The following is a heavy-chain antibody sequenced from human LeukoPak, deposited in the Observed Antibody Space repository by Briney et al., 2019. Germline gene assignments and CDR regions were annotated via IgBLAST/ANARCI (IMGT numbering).Heavy chain of an antibody. Sequence: GASVKVSCKASGYTFTSYDINWVRQATGQGLEWMGWMNPNSGNTGYAQKFQGRVTMTRTTSINTAYMELSSLRSDYTAVYYCARESGLYGSGSRYWGQGTLVTVSS. V-gene: IGHV1-8*01. CDR3: ARESGLYGSGSRY. D-gene: IGHD3-10*01. J-gene: IGHJ4*02. CDR2: MNPNSGNT. CDR1: GYTFTSYD.